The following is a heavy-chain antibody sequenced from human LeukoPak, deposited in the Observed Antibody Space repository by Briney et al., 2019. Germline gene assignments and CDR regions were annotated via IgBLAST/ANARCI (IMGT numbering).Heavy chain of an antibody. CDR3: ARDLRGIDY. V-gene: IGHV1-2*02. CDR1: GYSFIDYY. CDR2: INPNTGDT. Sequence: RASVKVSCKASGYSFIDYYMHWVRQAPGQGLEWMGWINPNTGDTNYTQKFQGRVTMTRNTSISTAYMELSSLRSEDTAVYYCARDLRGIDYWGQGTLVTVSS. D-gene: IGHD3-16*01. J-gene: IGHJ4*02.